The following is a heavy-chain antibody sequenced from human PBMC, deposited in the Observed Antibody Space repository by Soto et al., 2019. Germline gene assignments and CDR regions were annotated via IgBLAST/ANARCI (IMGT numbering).Heavy chain of an antibody. Sequence: ASVKVSCKASGNTFTSYDINWVRQATGHGLEWMGWINPNSGNIGYAQKFQGRVTMTRDTAIRTAYMEVSRLRSDDTAVYYCARGRASGSYCPHDYQGQGTLGTVSS. CDR2: INPNSGNI. D-gene: IGHD3-10*01. CDR3: ARGRASGSYCPHDY. CDR1: GNTFTSYD. V-gene: IGHV1-8*01. J-gene: IGHJ4*02.